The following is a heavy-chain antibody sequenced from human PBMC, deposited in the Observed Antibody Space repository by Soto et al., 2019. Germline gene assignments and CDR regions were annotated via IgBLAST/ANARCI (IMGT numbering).Heavy chain of an antibody. J-gene: IGHJ4*01. CDR3: VKAGYYGDSYFDS. Sequence: GGSLRLSCAASGFTFSSHAMSWVRQAPGKGLEWVSANGATGGSTYYADSVKGRFTISRDNSKNTLFLQMNSLRAEDTAVYYCVKAGYYGDSYFDSWGHGTLVTVPS. D-gene: IGHD4-17*01. CDR1: GFTFSSHA. CDR2: NGATGGST. V-gene: IGHV3-23*01.